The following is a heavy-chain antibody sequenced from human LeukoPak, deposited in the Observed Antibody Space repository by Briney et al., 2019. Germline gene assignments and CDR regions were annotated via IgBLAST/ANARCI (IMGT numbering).Heavy chain of an antibody. J-gene: IGHJ5*01. CDR2: ISYDGGYK. CDR3: ARGVQDRASWFDS. CDR1: GFTFSSYA. V-gene: IGHV3-30*04. Sequence: PGRSLRLSCAASGFTFSSYAMHWVRQAPGKGLEWVAVISYDGGYKYYADSVKGRFTISRDNSKNTLYLQMNSLRTEDTAVYYCARGVQDRASWFDSWGQGTLVTVSS. D-gene: IGHD2-15*01.